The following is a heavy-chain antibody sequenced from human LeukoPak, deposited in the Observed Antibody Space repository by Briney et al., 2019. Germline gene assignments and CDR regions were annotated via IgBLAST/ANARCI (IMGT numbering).Heavy chain of an antibody. V-gene: IGHV3-15*01. CDR2: IKSKTDGGTT. Sequence: GGSLRLSCAASGFTFDYAWMSWVRQAPGKGLEWVDRIKSKTDGGTTDYAAPVKGRFTISRDDSKHTLYLQMNSPKTEDTAVYYCTTDGGFPYCSTTSCSDAFDIWGQGTMVTVSS. CDR1: GFTFDYAW. J-gene: IGHJ3*02. CDR3: TTDGGFPYCSTTSCSDAFDI. D-gene: IGHD2-2*01.